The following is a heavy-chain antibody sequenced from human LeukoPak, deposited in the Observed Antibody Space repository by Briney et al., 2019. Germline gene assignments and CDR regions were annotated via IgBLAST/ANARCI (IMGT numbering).Heavy chain of an antibody. CDR2: IYYSGST. J-gene: IGHJ4*02. Sequence: PSETLSLTCTVSGGSISSYYWSWIRQPPGKGLEWIGYIYYSGSTNYNPSLKSRVTISVDTSKNQFSLKLSAVTAADTAVYYCARAYDSSGYYPSYFGYWGQGTLVTVSS. CDR1: GGSISSYY. V-gene: IGHV4-59*12. D-gene: IGHD3-22*01. CDR3: ARAYDSSGYYPSYFGY.